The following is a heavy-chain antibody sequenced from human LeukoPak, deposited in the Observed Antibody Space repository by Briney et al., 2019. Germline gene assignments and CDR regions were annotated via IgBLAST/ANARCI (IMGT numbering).Heavy chain of an antibody. CDR3: ARGEASNDFWSGPYNWFYS. CDR2: INPSGGST. Sequence: ASVKVSCKASGYTFTSYYMHWVRQAPGQGLEWMGIINPSGGSTSYAQKFQGRVTMARDTSTSTVYMELSSLRSEDTAVYYCARGEASNDFWSGPYNWFYSWGQGTLVTVSS. V-gene: IGHV1-46*01. J-gene: IGHJ5*01. CDR1: GYTFTSYY. D-gene: IGHD3-3*01.